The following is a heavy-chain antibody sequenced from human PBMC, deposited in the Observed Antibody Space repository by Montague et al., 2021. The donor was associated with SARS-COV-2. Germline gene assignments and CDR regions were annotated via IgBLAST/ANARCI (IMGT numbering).Heavy chain of an antibody. D-gene: IGHD4-17*01. V-gene: IGHV4-59*01. CDR1: GGSISSYY. J-gene: IGHJ6*02. CDR3: SRYTRQIRLIVFDYGMDV. Sequence: SETLSLTCTVSGGSISSYYWSCIRQPPGKGLEWIGYIYYSGSTNYNHSLKCRVTISVDTSKNQFSLKLSSVTAADTAVYYCSRYTRQIRLIVFDYGMDVWGQGTTVTVSS. CDR2: IYYSGST.